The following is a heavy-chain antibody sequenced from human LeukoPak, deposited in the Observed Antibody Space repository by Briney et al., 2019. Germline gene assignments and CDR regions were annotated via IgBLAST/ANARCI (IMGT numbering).Heavy chain of an antibody. J-gene: IGHJ4*02. Sequence: SETLSLTCTVSGGSISSHYWSWIRQPPGKGLEWIGYIYYSGSTNYNPSLKSRVTISVDTSKNQFSLELSSVTAADTAVYYCATGEQAYYFDYWGQGNLVTVSS. V-gene: IGHV4-59*11. D-gene: IGHD3-10*01. CDR1: GGSISSHY. CDR3: ATGEQAYYFDY. CDR2: IYYSGST.